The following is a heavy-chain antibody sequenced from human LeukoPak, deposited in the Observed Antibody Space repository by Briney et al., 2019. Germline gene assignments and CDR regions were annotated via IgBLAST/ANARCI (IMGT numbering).Heavy chain of an antibody. J-gene: IGHJ3*02. CDR1: GYTFTGYY. CDR3: ARGALAQWEDAFDI. V-gene: IGHV1-2*02. Sequence: ASVKVSCKASGYTFTGYYMHWVRQAPGQGLEWMGWINPNSGGTNYAQKFQGRVTITRDTSISTAYMELSRLKSDDTAVYYCARGALAQWEDAFDIWGQGTMVTVSS. CDR2: INPNSGGT. D-gene: IGHD1-26*01.